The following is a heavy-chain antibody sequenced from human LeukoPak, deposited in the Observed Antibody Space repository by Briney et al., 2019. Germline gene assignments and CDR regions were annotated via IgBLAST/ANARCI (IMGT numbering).Heavy chain of an antibody. CDR3: AGATWFGETDDAFDI. Sequence: GGSLRLSCAASGFTFSSYSINWVRQAPGKGLEWVSSISFSGSSIYYAESVQGRFTSSRDNAKNSLYLQMNSLRAEDTAVYYCAGATWFGETDDAFDIWGRGTMVTVSS. V-gene: IGHV3-21*01. J-gene: IGHJ3*02. D-gene: IGHD3-10*01. CDR2: ISFSGSSI. CDR1: GFTFSSYS.